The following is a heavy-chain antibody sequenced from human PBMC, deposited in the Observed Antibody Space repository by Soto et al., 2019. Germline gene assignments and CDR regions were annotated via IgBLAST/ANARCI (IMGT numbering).Heavy chain of an antibody. J-gene: IGHJ4*02. CDR1: GGSIISGDYY. V-gene: IGHV4-30-4*01. Sequence: ALEILSLTCTVSGGSIISGDYYWRWIRQPPGKGLEWIGYIYYSGSTYYNPSLKSRVTISVDTSKNQFSLKLSSVTAADTAVYYCARSYGDYVVLDYWGQGTLVTVSS. CDR3: ARSYGDYVVLDY. D-gene: IGHD4-17*01. CDR2: IYYSGST.